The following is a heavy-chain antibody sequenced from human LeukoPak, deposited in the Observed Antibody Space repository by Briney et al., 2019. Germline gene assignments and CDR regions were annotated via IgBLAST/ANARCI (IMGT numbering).Heavy chain of an antibody. CDR1: GYTFTGYY. CDR2: INPNSGGT. D-gene: IGHD6-13*01. Sequence: ASVKVSCKASGYTFTGYYMHWVRQAPGQGLEWMGWINPNSGGTNYAQKFQGRVTMTRDTSISTAYMELSRLRSDDTAVYYCARGASSSRSYYYYYMDVWGKGTTVTVSS. V-gene: IGHV1-2*02. J-gene: IGHJ6*03. CDR3: ARGASSSRSYYYYYMDV.